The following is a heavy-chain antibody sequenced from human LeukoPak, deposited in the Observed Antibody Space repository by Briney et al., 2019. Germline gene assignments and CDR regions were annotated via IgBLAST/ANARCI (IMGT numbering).Heavy chain of an antibody. CDR2: INHSGST. Sequence: PSETLSLTCAVYGGSFSGYYWSWIRQPPGKGLEWIGEINHSGSTNYNPSLKSRVTISVDTSKNQFSLKLSSVTAADTAVYYCARGIDYWGQGTLVTVSS. J-gene: IGHJ4*02. CDR1: GGSFSGYY. V-gene: IGHV4-34*01. CDR3: ARGIDY.